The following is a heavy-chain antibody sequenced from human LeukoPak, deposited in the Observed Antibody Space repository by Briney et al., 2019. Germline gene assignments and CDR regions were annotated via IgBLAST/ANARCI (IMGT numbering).Heavy chain of an antibody. CDR3: ARAKYSNCFDY. CDR1: GYSISSGYY. Sequence: SETLSLTCTVSGYSISSGYYWGWIRQPPGKGLEWIGSIYHSGSTYYNPSLKSRVTISVDTSKNQFSLKLSSVTAADTAVYYCARAKYSNCFDYWGQGTLATVSS. V-gene: IGHV4-38-2*02. CDR2: IYHSGST. D-gene: IGHD4-11*01. J-gene: IGHJ4*02.